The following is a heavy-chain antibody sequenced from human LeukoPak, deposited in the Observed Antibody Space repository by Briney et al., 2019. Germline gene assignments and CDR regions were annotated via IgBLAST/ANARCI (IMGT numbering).Heavy chain of an antibody. V-gene: IGHV1-2*02. CDR2: INPNRGGT. D-gene: IGHD1-1*01. CDR1: GYTFTGYY. Sequence: ASVKVSCKASGYTFTGYYMHWVRQAPGQGLEWMGWINPNRGGTNYAQKFQGRVTMTRDTSISTAYMELSRLRSDDTAVYYCARGRTYYYYYYMDVWGKGTTVTVSS. J-gene: IGHJ6*03. CDR3: ARGRTYYYYYYMDV.